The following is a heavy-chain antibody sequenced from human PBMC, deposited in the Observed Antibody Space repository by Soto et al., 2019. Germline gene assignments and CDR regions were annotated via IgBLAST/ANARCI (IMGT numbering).Heavy chain of an antibody. CDR2: ITGSTGTT. CDR3: AKDHRSSPCYMVV. Sequence: EVQVLESGGGSVQPGGSLRLSCAASGFTFSNFAMSWVRQAPGKGLEWVSEITGSTGTTYYADSVRGRFIISRDNTQNTLHLQMNSLRPEDTAVYCCAKDHRSSPCYMVVLDKWTTVTVSS. J-gene: IGHJ6*03. CDR1: GFTFSNFA. D-gene: IGHD6-19*01. V-gene: IGHV3-23*01.